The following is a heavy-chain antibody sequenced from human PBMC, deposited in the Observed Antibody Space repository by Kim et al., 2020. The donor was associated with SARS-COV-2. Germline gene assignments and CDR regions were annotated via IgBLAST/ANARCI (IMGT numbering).Heavy chain of an antibody. V-gene: IGHV4-34*01. CDR3: AKLSWFDP. Sequence: GSTNYNPSLKSRVTISVDTSKNQFSLKLSSVTAADTAVYYCAKLSWFDPWGQGTLVTVSS. J-gene: IGHJ5*02. D-gene: IGHD1-7*01. CDR2: GST.